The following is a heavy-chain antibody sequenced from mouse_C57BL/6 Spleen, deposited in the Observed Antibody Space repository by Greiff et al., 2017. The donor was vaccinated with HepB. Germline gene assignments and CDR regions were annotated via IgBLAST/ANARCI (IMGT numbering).Heavy chain of an antibody. Sequence: DVMLVESGGGLVQPGGSLKLSCAASGFTFSDYYMYWVRQTPEKRLEWVAYISNGGGSTYYPDTVKGRFTITRDNTKNTLYLQMSRLKYEDTAMYYCARLHDGYYAMDYWGQGTSVTVSS. CDR1: GFTFSDYY. CDR3: ARLHDGYYAMDY. J-gene: IGHJ4*01. V-gene: IGHV5-12*01. CDR2: ISNGGGST. D-gene: IGHD2-3*01.